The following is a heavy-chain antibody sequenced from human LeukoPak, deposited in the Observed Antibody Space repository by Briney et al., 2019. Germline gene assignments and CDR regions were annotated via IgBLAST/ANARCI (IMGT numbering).Heavy chain of an antibody. J-gene: IGHJ4*02. CDR1: GFSVSSDY. V-gene: IGHV3-66*02. D-gene: IGHD2-21*02. CDR3: ARGGGAFCGDNCYRNFDY. CDR2: IYSGGST. Sequence: GGSLRLSCAVSGFSVSSDYMSWVRQAPGKGLEWVSVIYSGGSTYYADSMKGRFIISRDNSKNTLSLQMNSLPAEDTAVYYCARGGGAFCGDNCYRNFDYWGQGTLVTVSS.